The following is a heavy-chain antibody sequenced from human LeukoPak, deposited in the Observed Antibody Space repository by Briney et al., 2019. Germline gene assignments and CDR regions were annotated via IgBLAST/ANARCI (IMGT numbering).Heavy chain of an antibody. CDR1: GGSVSSGSYY. CDR2: IYYSAST. D-gene: IGHD5-18*01. V-gene: IGHV4-61*01. Sequence: SEALSLTCTVSGGSVSSGSYYWSWIRQPPGKGLEWIGYIYYSASTNYNPSLKSRVTISVDTSNNQFSLKLSSVTAADTAVYYCARGSRGYSYGWGQGTLVTVSS. J-gene: IGHJ4*02. CDR3: ARGSRGYSYG.